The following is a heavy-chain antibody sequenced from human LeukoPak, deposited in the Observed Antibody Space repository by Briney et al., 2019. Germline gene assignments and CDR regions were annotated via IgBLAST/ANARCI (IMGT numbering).Heavy chain of an antibody. CDR2: IIPIFGTA. CDR3: ARLRGDYGSGTYYMDV. Sequence: SVKVSCKASGYTFTSYGISWVRQAPGQGLEWMGGIIPIFGTANYAQKFQGRVTITADESTSTAYMELSSLRSEDTAVYYCARLRGDYGSGTYYMDVWGKGTTVTISS. CDR1: GYTFTSYG. D-gene: IGHD3-10*01. V-gene: IGHV1-69*13. J-gene: IGHJ6*03.